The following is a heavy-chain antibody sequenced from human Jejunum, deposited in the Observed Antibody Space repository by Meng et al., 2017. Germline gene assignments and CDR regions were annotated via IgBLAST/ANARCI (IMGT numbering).Heavy chain of an antibody. V-gene: IGHV3-23*01. J-gene: IGHJ4*02. CDR3: AKYEVVAGSGYFDY. CDR1: GFTFNNYA. D-gene: IGHD3-22*01. CDR2: INSGRGDT. Sequence: GGSLRLSCAASGFTFNNYAMAWVRQAPGKGLEWVSTINSGRGDTYYPDSVKGRFTISRDNSKNTLYLQRNRLRAEDTALYYRAKYEVVAGSGYFDYWGQGTLVTVSS.